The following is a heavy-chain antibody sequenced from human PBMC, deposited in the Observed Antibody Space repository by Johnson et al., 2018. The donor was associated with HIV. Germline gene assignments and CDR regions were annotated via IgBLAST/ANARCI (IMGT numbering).Heavy chain of an antibody. V-gene: IGHV3-30*19. D-gene: IGHD1-20*01. Sequence: QVQLVESGGGVVQPGTSLRLSCAASGFTFSKFGMHWVRQAPGKGLEWVAVISYDGSNKYYADSVKGRFTISRDNSKNTLYLQMNSLRAEDTAVYYCARGGLNWNDATPSDAFDIWGQGTMVTVSS. J-gene: IGHJ3*02. CDR2: ISYDGSNK. CDR3: ARGGLNWNDATPSDAFDI. CDR1: GFTFSKFG.